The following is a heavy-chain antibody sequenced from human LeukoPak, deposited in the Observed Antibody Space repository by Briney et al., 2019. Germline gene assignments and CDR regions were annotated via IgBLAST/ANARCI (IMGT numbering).Heavy chain of an antibody. V-gene: IGHV3-21*01. Sequence: GGSLRLSCAGSGFTFSGYSLNWVRQAPGKGLEWVSSITSSGSSMYYADSVKGRFTISRDNSKNTLYLQMNSLRAEDTAVYYCAGDSSRVGFDYWGQGTLVTVSS. CDR2: ITSSGSSM. D-gene: IGHD6-13*01. CDR3: AGDSSRVGFDY. CDR1: GFTFSGYS. J-gene: IGHJ4*02.